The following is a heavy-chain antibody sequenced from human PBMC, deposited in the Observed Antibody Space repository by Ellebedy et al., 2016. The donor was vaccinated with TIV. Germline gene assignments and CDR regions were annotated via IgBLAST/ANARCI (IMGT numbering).Heavy chain of an antibody. D-gene: IGHD2-15*01. J-gene: IGHJ4*02. Sequence: MPSETLSLTCAVYGGSFSGYYWSRIRQPPGKGLEWIGEINHSGSTNYNPSLKSRVTISVDTSKNQFSPKLSSVTAADTAVYYCARHPMYCSGGSCYHLAPHWGQGTLVTVSS. CDR1: GGSFSGYY. CDR3: ARHPMYCSGGSCYHLAPH. V-gene: IGHV4-34*01. CDR2: INHSGST.